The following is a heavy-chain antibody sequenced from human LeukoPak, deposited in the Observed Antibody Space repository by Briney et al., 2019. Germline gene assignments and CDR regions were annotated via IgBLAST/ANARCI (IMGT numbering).Heavy chain of an antibody. V-gene: IGHV3-74*03. CDR1: GFTFSNYF. J-gene: IGHJ5*02. D-gene: IGHD2-15*01. Sequence: GGSLRLSCAASGFTFSNYFMHWVRQAPGKGLVWVSRINSDGTSTMYADSVKGRFTISRDNAKNMLYMQMNSLRDEDTAVYYCARRVDATRWFDPWGQGTLVTVSA. CDR3: ARRVDATRWFDP. CDR2: INSDGTST.